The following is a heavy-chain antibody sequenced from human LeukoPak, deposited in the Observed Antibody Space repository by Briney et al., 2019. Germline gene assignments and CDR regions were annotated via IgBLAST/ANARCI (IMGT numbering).Heavy chain of an antibody. CDR2: IKSKSDDGTT. V-gene: IGHV3-15*01. Sequence: PGGSLRLSCAASGLTFSNDWMSWVRQAPGKGLEWVDRIKSKSDDGTTDYATPVKGRFTISRDNSKNRLYLQMNSLKIEDTAVYYCTTDRDGYWNWGQGTLVTVSS. J-gene: IGHJ4*02. CDR3: TTDRDGYWN. D-gene: IGHD5-24*01. CDR1: GLTFSNDW.